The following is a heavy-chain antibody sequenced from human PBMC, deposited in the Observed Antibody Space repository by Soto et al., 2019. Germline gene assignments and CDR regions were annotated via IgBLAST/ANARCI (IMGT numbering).Heavy chain of an antibody. CDR3: ARDRGYCSGGSCYSIFDY. Sequence: EVQLVESGGGLVQPGGSLRLSCAASGFTVSSNYMSWVRQAPGKGLEWVSVIYSGGSTYYADSVKGRFTISRDNSKNTLHLQMNSLRAEDTAVYYCARDRGYCSGGSCYSIFDYWGQGTLVTVSS. D-gene: IGHD2-15*01. V-gene: IGHV3-66*01. J-gene: IGHJ4*02. CDR2: IYSGGST. CDR1: GFTVSSNY.